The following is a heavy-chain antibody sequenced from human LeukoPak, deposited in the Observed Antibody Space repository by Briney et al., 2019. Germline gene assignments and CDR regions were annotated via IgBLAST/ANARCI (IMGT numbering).Heavy chain of an antibody. CDR3: ARHWGQQLVFDY. CDR1: GGSISNSNW. V-gene: IGHV4-4*02. Sequence: PSGTLSLTCAVSGGSISNSNWWSWVRQPPGKGREWIGEIYQSGSTNYNPSLKSRVTISVDKSKNQFSLKLSSVTAADTAVYYCARHWGQQLVFDYWGQGTLVTVPS. D-gene: IGHD6-13*01. CDR2: IYQSGST. J-gene: IGHJ4*02.